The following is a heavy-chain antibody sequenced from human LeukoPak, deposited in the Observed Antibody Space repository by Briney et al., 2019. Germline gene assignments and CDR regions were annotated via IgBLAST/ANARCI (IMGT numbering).Heavy chain of an antibody. CDR2: IYTSGST. CDR1: GGSFSGYY. D-gene: IGHD3-22*01. J-gene: IGHJ4*02. Sequence: PSETLSLTCAVYGGSFSGYYWSWIRQPPGKGLEWIGRIYTSGSTNYNPSLKSRVTMSVDTSKNQFSLKLSSVTAADTAVYYCARGGYYDSSGYYSFDYWGQGTLVTVSS. CDR3: ARGGYYDSSGYYSFDY. V-gene: IGHV4-59*10.